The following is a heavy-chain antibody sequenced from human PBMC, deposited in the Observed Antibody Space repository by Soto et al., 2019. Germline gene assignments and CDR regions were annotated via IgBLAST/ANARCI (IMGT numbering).Heavy chain of an antibody. Sequence: GASVKVSCKASGGTFSSYAISWVRQAPGQGLEWMGGIIPIFGTANYAQKFQGRVTMTRNTSISTAYMELSSLRSEDTAVYYCARDYSSGYGMDVWGQGTTVTVSS. CDR1: GGTFSSYA. D-gene: IGHD6-19*01. V-gene: IGHV1-69*05. CDR2: IIPIFGTA. J-gene: IGHJ6*02. CDR3: ARDYSSGYGMDV.